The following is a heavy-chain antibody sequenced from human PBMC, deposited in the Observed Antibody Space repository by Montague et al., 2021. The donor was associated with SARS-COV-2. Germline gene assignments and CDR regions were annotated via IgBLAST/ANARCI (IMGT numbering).Heavy chain of an antibody. CDR3: ARDSHYYDSSGHFGY. J-gene: IGHJ4*02. CDR2: IYHSGST. D-gene: IGHD3-22*01. CDR1: AGTISRYY. V-gene: IGHV4-59*13. Sequence: SETLSLTCTVYAGTISRYYWRWTRQSTGKGLEWIGYIYHSGSTYYKPSTKSRVTISVDTSKTLFSLKLSSVTAADSVVDYCARDSHYYDSSGHFGYWGQGSLVTVAS.